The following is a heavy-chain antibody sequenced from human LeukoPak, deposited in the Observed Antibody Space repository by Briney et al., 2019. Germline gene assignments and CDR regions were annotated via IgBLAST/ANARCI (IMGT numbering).Heavy chain of an antibody. J-gene: IGHJ4*02. D-gene: IGHD2-2*01. CDR2: ISSSSSYT. Sequence: GGSLRLSCAASGFTFSSYAMNWVRQAPGKGLEWVSYISSSSSYTNYADSVKGRFTISRDNAKNSLYLQMNSLRAEDTAVYYCARDIYCSSTSCYGGVDYWGQGTLVTVSS. V-gene: IGHV3-21*05. CDR1: GFTFSSYA. CDR3: ARDIYCSSTSCYGGVDY.